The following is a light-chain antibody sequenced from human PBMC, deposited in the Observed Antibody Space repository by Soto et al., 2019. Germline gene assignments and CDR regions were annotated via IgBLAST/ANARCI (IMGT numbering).Light chain of an antibody. V-gene: IGLV2-14*01. CDR3: DSQTSPNMWI. Sequence: QSALTQPASVSGSPGQSITFPCTGTSSDIGKSKYVSWFQQLPGKAPRLIIYEVNSRPSGISDRFSGSKSGNSASLTSSGLQPDDESTYYCDSQTSPNMWIFGGGNKVTGL. CDR1: SSDIGKSKY. CDR2: EVN. J-gene: IGLJ2*01.